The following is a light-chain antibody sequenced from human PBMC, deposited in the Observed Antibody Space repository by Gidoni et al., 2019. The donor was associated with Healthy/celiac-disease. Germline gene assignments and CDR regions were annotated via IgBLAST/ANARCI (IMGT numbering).Light chain of an antibody. CDR3: QQYGSSPFT. Sequence: IVLTHSPGTLSLSPCERATLSCRASQSVSSTYLAWYQQKPGQAPRLLIYGASSRATGIPDRFSGSGSGTDFTLTISRLEPEDFAVYYCQQYGSSPFTFGHGTKVDIK. V-gene: IGKV3-20*01. J-gene: IGKJ3*01. CDR2: GAS. CDR1: QSVSSTY.